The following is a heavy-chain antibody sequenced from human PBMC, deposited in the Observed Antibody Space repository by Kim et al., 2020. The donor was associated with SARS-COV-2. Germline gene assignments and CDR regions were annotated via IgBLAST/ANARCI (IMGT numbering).Heavy chain of an antibody. J-gene: IGHJ4*02. Sequence: SETLSLTCTVSGGSISSYYWSWIRQPPGKGLEWIGYIYYSGSNNYNPSLKSRVTISVDTSKNQFSLKRSSVTAADTAVYYCARAGIGRRFLWGQGTLVTV. V-gene: IGHV4-59*01. CDR3: ARAGIGRRFL. D-gene: IGHD3-3*01. CDR1: GGSISSYY. CDR2: IYYSGSN.